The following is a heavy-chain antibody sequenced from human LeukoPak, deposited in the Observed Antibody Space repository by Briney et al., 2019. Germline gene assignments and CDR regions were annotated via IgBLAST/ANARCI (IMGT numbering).Heavy chain of an antibody. D-gene: IGHD6-19*01. J-gene: IGHJ3*02. CDR1: VYTFTSYG. V-gene: IGHV1-18*01. CDR2: ISAYNGNT. Sequence: ASVKVSCKASVYTFTSYGISWVRQAPGQGLEWMGWISAYNGNTNYAQKLQGRVTMTTDTSTSTAYMELRSLRSDDTAVYYCARDRPLTPPLTVAASDAFAIWGQGTMVTVSS. CDR3: ARDRPLTPPLTVAASDAFAI.